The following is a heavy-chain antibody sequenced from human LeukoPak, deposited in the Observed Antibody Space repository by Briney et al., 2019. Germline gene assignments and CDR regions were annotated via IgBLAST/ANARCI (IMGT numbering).Heavy chain of an antibody. CDR3: ARGLTYYDFWSGYVIDYFDY. V-gene: IGHV4-34*01. CDR1: GGSFSGYY. J-gene: IGHJ4*02. D-gene: IGHD3-3*01. CDR2: INHSGST. Sequence: SETLSLTCAVYGGSFSGYYWSWIRQPPGKGLEWIGEINHSGSTNYNPSLKSRVTISVDTSKNQFSLKLSSVTAADTAVYYCARGLTYYDFWSGYVIDYFDYWGQGTLVTV.